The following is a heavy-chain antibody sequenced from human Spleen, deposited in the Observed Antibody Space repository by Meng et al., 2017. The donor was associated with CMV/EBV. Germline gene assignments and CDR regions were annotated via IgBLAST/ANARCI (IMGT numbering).Heavy chain of an antibody. J-gene: IGHJ4*02. D-gene: IGHD2-21*01. CDR2: INPSGGST. Sequence: ASVKVSCKASGYTFTSYYMHWARQAPGQGLEWMGIINPSGGSTSYAQKFQGRVTMTRDTSTSTVYMELSSLRSEDTAVYYCATGHGGDQPWDYWGQGTLVTVSS. V-gene: IGHV1-46*01. CDR1: GYTFTSYY. CDR3: ATGHGGDQPWDY.